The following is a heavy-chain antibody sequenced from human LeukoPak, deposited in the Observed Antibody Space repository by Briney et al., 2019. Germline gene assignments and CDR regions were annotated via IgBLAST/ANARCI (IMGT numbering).Heavy chain of an antibody. V-gene: IGHV4-39*07. CDR2: IYYSGST. CDR1: GGSISSSSYY. D-gene: IGHD2-15*01. J-gene: IGHJ4*02. CDR3: ARDSPPAYCSGGSCYFDY. Sequence: PSETLSLTCTVSGGSISSSSYYWGWIRQPPGKGLEWIGSIYYSGSTDYNPSLKSRVTISKDTSKNEFSLKLSSVTAADTAVYYCARDSPPAYCSGGSCYFDYWGQGTLVTVSS.